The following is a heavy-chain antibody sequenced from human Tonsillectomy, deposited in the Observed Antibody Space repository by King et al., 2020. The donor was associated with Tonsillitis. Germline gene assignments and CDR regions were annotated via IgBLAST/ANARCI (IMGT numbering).Heavy chain of an antibody. D-gene: IGHD3-3*01. CDR1: GFIFSDFG. CDR2: ISYEGSNK. CDR3: AKENGFLEWLDY. J-gene: IGHJ4*02. V-gene: IGHV3-30*18. Sequence: VKLVESGGGVVQPGRSLRLSCAASGFIFSDFGMHWVRQAPGKGLEWVAVISYEGSNKYYADSVKGRFTISRDNSKNTLFLQMNSLRAEDTAIYYCAKENGFLEWLDYWGQGTLVTVSS.